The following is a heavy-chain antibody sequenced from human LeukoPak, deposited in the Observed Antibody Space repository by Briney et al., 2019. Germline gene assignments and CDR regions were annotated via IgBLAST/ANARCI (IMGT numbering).Heavy chain of an antibody. CDR3: ARGSGSRIDF. D-gene: IGHD1-26*01. V-gene: IGHV3-48*02. J-gene: IGHJ4*02. Sequence: GRSLRLSCADSRFAFSSYGMNWVRQAPGKGLQWVSYIDSSSGTIYYADSVKGRFTISRDNAESSLYLQMNSLRHEDTAVYYCARGSGSRIDFWGQGTLVTVSS. CDR2: IDSSSGTI. CDR1: RFAFSSYG.